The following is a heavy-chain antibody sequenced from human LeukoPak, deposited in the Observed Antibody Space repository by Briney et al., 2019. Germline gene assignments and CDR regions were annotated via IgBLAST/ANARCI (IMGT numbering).Heavy chain of an antibody. V-gene: IGHV1-69*04. D-gene: IGHD5-18*01. CDR3: ARDGDTAMVTEY. CDR1: GGTFSSYA. CDR2: IIPILGIA. Sequence: ASVTVSCKASGGTFSSYAISWVRQAPGQGLEWMGRIIPILGIANYAQKFQGRVTITADKSTSTAYMELSSLRSEDTAVYYCARDGDTAMVTEYWGQGILVTVSS. J-gene: IGHJ4*02.